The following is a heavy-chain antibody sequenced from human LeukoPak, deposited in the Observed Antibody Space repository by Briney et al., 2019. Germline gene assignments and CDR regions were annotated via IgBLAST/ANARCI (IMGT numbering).Heavy chain of an antibody. CDR2: IDGDGSGT. Sequence: GGSLRLSCAASGLTFSNHWMHWARQAPGKGLVWVSRIDGDGSGTSYADSVKGRFTISRDNAKNTSCLQMDSLRAEDSAVYYCATVLDYWGQGTLVTVSS. CDR1: GLTFSNHW. J-gene: IGHJ4*02. CDR3: ATVLDY. D-gene: IGHD4-17*01. V-gene: IGHV3-74*01.